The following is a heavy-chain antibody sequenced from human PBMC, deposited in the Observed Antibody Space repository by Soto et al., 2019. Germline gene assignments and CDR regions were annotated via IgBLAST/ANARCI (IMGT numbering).Heavy chain of an antibody. CDR1: GFNFCRYG. D-gene: IGHD3-10*01. CDR3: ARVANIKVGGIKNYYFDS. V-gene: IGHV3-21*01. CDR2: ISAVSTYI. Sequence: PGGSLILSCVSSGFNFCRYGMYWVRQAPGKRLEWVSSISAVSTYIYYGDSVKGRFTISRDNAKNSMFLQMDSLTVEDTAVYYCARVANIKVGGIKNYYFDSWGQGIPVTVSS. J-gene: IGHJ4*02.